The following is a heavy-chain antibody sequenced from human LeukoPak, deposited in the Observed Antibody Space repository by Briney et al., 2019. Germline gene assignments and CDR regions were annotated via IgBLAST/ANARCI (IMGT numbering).Heavy chain of an antibody. CDR1: GYTFTSYG. V-gene: IGHV1-18*01. D-gene: IGHD3-10*01. CDR3: ARSPGSGGYYYYYMDV. Sequence: ASVKVSCKASGYTFTSYGISWVRQAPGQGLEWMGWISAYNGNTNYAQKLQGRVTMTTDTSTSTAYMELRSLRSDDTAVYYCARSPGSGGYYYYYMDVWGKGATVTISS. CDR2: ISAYNGNT. J-gene: IGHJ6*03.